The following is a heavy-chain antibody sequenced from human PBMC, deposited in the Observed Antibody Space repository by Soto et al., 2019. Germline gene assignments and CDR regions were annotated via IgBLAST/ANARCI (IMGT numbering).Heavy chain of an antibody. J-gene: IGHJ4*02. Sequence: QITLKESGPALVRPTQTLTLTCSFSGFSLTTRGVAVGWIRQPPGKALEWLALIFWDDDKWYSPSLRSRLTTTEDTSKNQLVLTMTNMDPVDTATYYCAHRSRGYAYYFDQWGQGTLVTVSS. V-gene: IGHV2-5*02. CDR1: GFSLTTRGVA. CDR2: IFWDDDK. D-gene: IGHD5-12*01. CDR3: AHRSRGYAYYFDQ.